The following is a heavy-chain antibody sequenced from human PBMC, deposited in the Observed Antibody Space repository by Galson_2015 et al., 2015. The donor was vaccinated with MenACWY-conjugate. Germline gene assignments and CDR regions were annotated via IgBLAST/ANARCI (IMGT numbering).Heavy chain of an antibody. CDR2: ISDSSNTI. J-gene: IGHJ1*01. CDR1: GFTFSSYS. Sequence: SLRLSCAASGFTFSSYSMNWVRQAPGKGLEWVSYISDSSNTIVYADSVKGRFTISRDDAKNTLYLQMNSLRAEDTAVYYCARRDSCSWYRQYFQHWGQGTLVTVSS. CDR3: ARRDSCSWYRQYFQH. D-gene: IGHD6-13*01. V-gene: IGHV3-48*01.